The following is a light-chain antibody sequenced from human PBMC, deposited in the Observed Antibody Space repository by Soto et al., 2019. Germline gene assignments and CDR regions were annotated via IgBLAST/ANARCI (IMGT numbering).Light chain of an antibody. CDR2: DVR. CDR3: TAHPTASPPMH. Sequence: QSVLTQPASVSGSPGQSITISCTGTSSDVGAFNFVSWYQQHPGKAPKLMIYDVRHRPSGVSDRFSGSKSGNTASLTIYGLQDEKETDDNRTAHPTASPPMHFGRGTKQT. CDR1: SSDVGAFNF. V-gene: IGLV2-14*03. J-gene: IGLJ2*01.